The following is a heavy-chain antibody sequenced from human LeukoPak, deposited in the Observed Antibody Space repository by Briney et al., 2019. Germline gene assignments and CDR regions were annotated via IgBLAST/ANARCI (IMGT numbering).Heavy chain of an antibody. CDR3: VGGMGGHFDY. Sequence: SGGSLRLSCAASGFTFSTYWMHWVRQAPGKGLVWVSRVNTAGSSTSYADSVKGRFTISRDNAKNTLYLQMNSLRAEDTAMYYCVGGMGGHFDYWGQGTLVTVSS. CDR1: GFTFSTYW. J-gene: IGHJ4*02. D-gene: IGHD3-16*01. CDR2: VNTAGSST. V-gene: IGHV3-74*01.